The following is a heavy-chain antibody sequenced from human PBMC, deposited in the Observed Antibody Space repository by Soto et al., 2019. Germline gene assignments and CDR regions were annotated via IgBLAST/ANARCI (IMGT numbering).Heavy chain of an antibody. Sequence: QVQLVESGGGVVQPGRSLRLSCAASGFTFSSYGMHWVRQAPGKGLEWVAVIWYDGSNKYYADSVKGRFTISRDNSKNTLYLQMNSLIAEDTAVYYCARDDYGDQYFQHWGQGTLVTVSS. J-gene: IGHJ1*01. V-gene: IGHV3-33*01. CDR3: ARDDYGDQYFQH. CDR1: GFTFSSYG. CDR2: IWYDGSNK. D-gene: IGHD4-17*01.